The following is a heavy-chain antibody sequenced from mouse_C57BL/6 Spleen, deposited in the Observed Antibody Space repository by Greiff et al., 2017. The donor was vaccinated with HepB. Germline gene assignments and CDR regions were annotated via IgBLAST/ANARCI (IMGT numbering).Heavy chain of an antibody. D-gene: IGHD5-1*01. CDR2: INPNNGGT. CDR3: ANLPYFDY. CDR1: GYTFTDYN. Sequence: EVQLVESGPELVKPGASVKMSCKASGYTFTDYNMHWVKQSHGKSLEWIGYINPNNGGTSYNQKFKGKATLTVNKSSSTSYMELRSLTSEDSAVYYCANLPYFDYWGQGTTLTVSS. V-gene: IGHV1-22*01. J-gene: IGHJ2*01.